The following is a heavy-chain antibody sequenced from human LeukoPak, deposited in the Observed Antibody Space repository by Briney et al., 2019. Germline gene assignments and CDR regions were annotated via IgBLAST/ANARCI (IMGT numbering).Heavy chain of an antibody. CDR3: VKGAAYHLGDAFDI. J-gene: IGHJ3*02. CDR1: GFTFDDYV. Sequence: GGYLRLSCAASGFTFDDYVINRVRQAPGKGLEWVSGISWNSGTIGYADSVKGRFTISRDNAKNSLYLQMNSLRAEDTALYYCVKGAAYHLGDAFDIWGQGTMVTVSS. CDR2: ISWNSGTI. V-gene: IGHV3-9*01. D-gene: IGHD2-15*01.